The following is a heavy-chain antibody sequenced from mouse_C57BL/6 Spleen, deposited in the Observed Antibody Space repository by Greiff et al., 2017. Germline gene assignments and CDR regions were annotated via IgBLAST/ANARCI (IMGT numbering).Heavy chain of an antibody. Sequence: VQLQKSGPGLVQPSQSLSITCPVSCFSLTSYGVHWVRQSPGKGLEWLGVIWRGGSTDYNAAFISRLSISKDNSKSQVFFKMNSLQADDTAIYYCARKGYYGYDGDYYAMDYWGQGTSVTVSS. D-gene: IGHD2-2*01. CDR3: ARKGYYGYDGDYYAMDY. V-gene: IGHV2-2*01. J-gene: IGHJ4*01. CDR1: CFSLTSYG. CDR2: IWRGGST.